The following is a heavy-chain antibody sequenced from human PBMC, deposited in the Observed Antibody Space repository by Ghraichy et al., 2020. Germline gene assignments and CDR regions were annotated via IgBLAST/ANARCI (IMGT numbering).Heavy chain of an antibody. CDR2: IYYSGST. CDR3: ARGLGSGDAFDI. J-gene: IGHJ3*02. CDR1: GGSVSSGSYY. Sequence: SETLSLTCTVSGGSVSSGSYYWSWIRQPPGKGLEWIGYIYYSGSTNYNPSLKSRVTISVDTSKNQFSLKLSSVTAADTAVYYCARGLGSGDAFDIWGQGTMVTVSS. D-gene: IGHD2-15*01. V-gene: IGHV4-61*01.